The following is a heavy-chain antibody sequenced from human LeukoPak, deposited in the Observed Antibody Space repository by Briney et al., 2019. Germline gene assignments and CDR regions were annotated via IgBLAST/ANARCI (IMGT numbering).Heavy chain of an antibody. CDR1: GFTFSSYA. CDR2: ISGSGGST. V-gene: IGHV3-23*01. Sequence: GGSLRLSCAASGFTFSSYAMSWVRQAPGKGLEWVSAISGSGGSTYYADSVKGRFTISRDNSKNTLYLQMNSLRAEDTAVYYCAKDRPGSISLHYYYGMDVWGQGTTVTVSS. D-gene: IGHD2-2*01. CDR3: AKDRPGSISLHYYYGMDV. J-gene: IGHJ6*02.